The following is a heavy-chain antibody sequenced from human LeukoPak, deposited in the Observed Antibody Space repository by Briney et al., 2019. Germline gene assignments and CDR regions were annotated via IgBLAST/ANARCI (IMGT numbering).Heavy chain of an antibody. CDR2: IYVDGRTT. CDR3: VRDFGESSGYYFDY. D-gene: IGHD3-22*01. J-gene: IGHJ4*02. V-gene: IGHV3-74*01. CDR1: GFTFSNYW. Sequence: PGGSLRLSCVASGFTFSNYWMHWVRQPPGKGLVWVSRIYVDGRTTNYADSVKGRFTISRDNAKNTLYLQMNSLRAEDTAVYYCVRDFGESSGYYFDYWGQGTLVTVSS.